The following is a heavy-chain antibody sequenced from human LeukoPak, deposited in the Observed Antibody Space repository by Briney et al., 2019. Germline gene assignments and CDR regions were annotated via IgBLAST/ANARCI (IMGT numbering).Heavy chain of an antibody. Sequence: PSETLSLTCTVSGYSISSGYYWGWIRQPPGKGLEWIGSGSTYYNPSLKSRVTISVDTSKNQFSLKLSSVTAADTAVYYCAGERDVYYYYYMDVWGKGTTVTVSS. CDR2: SGST. J-gene: IGHJ6*03. CDR1: GYSISSGYY. CDR3: AGERDVYYYYYMDV. V-gene: IGHV4-38-2*02.